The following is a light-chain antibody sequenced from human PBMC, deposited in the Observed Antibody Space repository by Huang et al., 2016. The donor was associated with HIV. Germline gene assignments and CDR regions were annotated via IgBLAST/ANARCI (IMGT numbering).Light chain of an antibody. Sequence: DVVMTQSPLSLPVTPGEPASISCRSSQSLMYSNGYNHLNWYLQKPGHAPQLLIYLGASRASGVPDRFSGSGSGTDFTLKISRVEAEDVGVYYCMQALQTPRTFGQGTKVEIK. J-gene: IGKJ1*01. CDR2: LGA. V-gene: IGKV2-28*01. CDR3: MQALQTPRT. CDR1: QSLMYSNGYNH.